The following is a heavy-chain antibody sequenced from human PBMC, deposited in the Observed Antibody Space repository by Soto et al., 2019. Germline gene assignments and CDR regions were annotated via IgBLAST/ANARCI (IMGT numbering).Heavy chain of an antibody. CDR1: GFTFSSYG. CDR2: FLFDGSIK. CDR3: ARVCLGGECPYYYYGMDV. D-gene: IGHD2-21*01. V-gene: IGHV3-33*01. J-gene: IGHJ6*02. Sequence: PGGSLRLSCAASGFTFSSYGMHWVRQAPGKGLEWVAGFLFDGSIKYYVVSVKGRFTISRDNSKNTLYLQMNSLRAEDTAVYYCARVCLGGECPYYYYGMDVWGQGTTVTVSS.